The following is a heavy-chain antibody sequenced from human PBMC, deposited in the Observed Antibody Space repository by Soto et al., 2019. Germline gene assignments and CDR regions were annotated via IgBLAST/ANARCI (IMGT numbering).Heavy chain of an antibody. CDR3: PRDGGEVIPAAIGGGYGMDV. J-gene: IGHJ6*02. V-gene: IGHV3-11*06. CDR2: ISGSNIYT. CDR1: GFTFSDYY. D-gene: IGHD2-2*01. Sequence: QVQLVESGGGLVKPGGSLRLSCAASGFTFSDYYMSWIRQAPGKGLEWISYISGSNIYTNYADSVKGRFTISRDNANNSLYLQMDSLRVEDTAVYYCPRDGGEVIPAAIGGGYGMDVWGQGTTVTVSS.